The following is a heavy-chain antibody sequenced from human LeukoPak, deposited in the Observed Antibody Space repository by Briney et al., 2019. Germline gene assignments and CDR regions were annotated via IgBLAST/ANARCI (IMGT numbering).Heavy chain of an antibody. CDR1: GGSLINYH. V-gene: IGHV4-59*01. J-gene: IGHJ4*02. Sequence: PSETLSLTCTVSGGSLINYHWSWIRQPPGKGLEWIGYISHSGTTNYNPSLKSRVTISIDTSKNQFSLRLTSVTAADTAVYYCAKGDGFNPHWGLGILVTVSS. D-gene: IGHD5-24*01. CDR2: ISHSGTT. CDR3: AKGDGFNPH.